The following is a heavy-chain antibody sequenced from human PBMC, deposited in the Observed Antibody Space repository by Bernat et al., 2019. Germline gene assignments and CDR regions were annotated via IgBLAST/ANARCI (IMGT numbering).Heavy chain of an antibody. D-gene: IGHD3-16*01. CDR1: GYTFTGYY. V-gene: IGHV1-2*04. Sequence: QVQLVQSGAEVKKPGASVNVSCKASGYTFTGYYIHWVRQAPGQGLEWMGWVNPNSGGTNYAQKFQGWVTMTRDTSISTAYMELSRLRSDDTAVYYCGRVDVMDAFDIWGQGTMVTVSS. CDR2: VNPNSGGT. CDR3: GRVDVMDAFDI. J-gene: IGHJ3*02.